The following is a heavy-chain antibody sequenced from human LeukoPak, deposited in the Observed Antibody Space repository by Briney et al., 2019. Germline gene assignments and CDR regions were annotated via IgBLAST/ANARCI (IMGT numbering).Heavy chain of an antibody. CDR3: ARDWRPDAFDI. Sequence: ASVKVSCKASGGTFTIYAISWVRQAHGQGLEWMGGVIPIFGTANYAQKFQGRVTITADESTSTAYMELSSLRSEDTAVYYCARDWRPDAFDIWGQGTMVTVSS. D-gene: IGHD6-6*01. CDR1: GGTFTIYA. CDR2: VIPIFGTA. J-gene: IGHJ3*02. V-gene: IGHV1-69*01.